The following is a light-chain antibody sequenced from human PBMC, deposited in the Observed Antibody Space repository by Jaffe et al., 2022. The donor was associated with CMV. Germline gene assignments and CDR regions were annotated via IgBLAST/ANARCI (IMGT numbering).Light chain of an antibody. V-gene: IGLV3-19*01. Sequence: SSELTQDPAVSVALGQTVTITCQGDNLRSSFASWYQQEPGQAPILVIYGKNDRPSGIPDRFSGSSSGNTASLTITGAQAEDEADYYCNSRDNSGNHLVFGGGTRLTVL. CDR3: NSRDNSGNHLV. J-gene: IGLJ3*02. CDR2: GKN. CDR1: NLRSSF.